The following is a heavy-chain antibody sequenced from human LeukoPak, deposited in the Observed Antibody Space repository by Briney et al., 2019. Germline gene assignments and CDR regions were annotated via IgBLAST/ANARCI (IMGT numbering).Heavy chain of an antibody. J-gene: IGHJ4*02. CDR1: GFTFKNFA. CDR3: AKDLNPYYYDSNGFIVFDF. CDR2: ISGSAFTT. Sequence: PGGSLRLSCAASGFTFKNFAMSWVRQAPGKGLEWVSTISGSAFTTYYADSVKGRFTISRDNSENTLFLQVNSLRAEDTAVYFCAKDLNPYYYDSNGFIVFDFWGQGTPVTVSS. V-gene: IGHV3-23*01. D-gene: IGHD3-22*01.